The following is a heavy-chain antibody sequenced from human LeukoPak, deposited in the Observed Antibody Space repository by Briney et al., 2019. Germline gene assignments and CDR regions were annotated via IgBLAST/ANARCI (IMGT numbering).Heavy chain of an antibody. CDR3: ARDIGSS. J-gene: IGHJ4*02. D-gene: IGHD6-13*01. CDR1: GGSFSNYY. CDR2: INHSGST. Sequence: SETLSLTCAVYGGSFSNYYWSWIRQPPGKGLEWIGEINHSGSTNYKPSLKSRVTISVDTSKNQFSLKLSSVTAADTAVYYCARDIGSSWGQGTLVTVSS. V-gene: IGHV4-34*01.